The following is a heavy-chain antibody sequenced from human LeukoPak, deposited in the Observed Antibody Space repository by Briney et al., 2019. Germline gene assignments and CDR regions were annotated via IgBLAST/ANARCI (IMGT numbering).Heavy chain of an antibody. J-gene: IGHJ4*02. CDR2: IIPILGIA. CDR3: ARNILTGYYDEIGNSDY. CDR1: GGTFSSYA. Sequence: SVKVSCKASGGTFSSYAISWVRQAPGQGLEWMGRIIPILGIANYAQKLQGRVTMTTDTSTSTAYMELRSLRSDDTAVYYCARNILTGYYDEIGNSDYWGQGTLVTVSS. D-gene: IGHD3-9*01. V-gene: IGHV1-69*04.